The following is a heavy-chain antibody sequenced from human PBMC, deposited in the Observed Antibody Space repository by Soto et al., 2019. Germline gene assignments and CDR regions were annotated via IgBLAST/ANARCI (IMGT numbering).Heavy chain of an antibody. CDR1: GLAVNSNY. D-gene: IGHD5-18*01. Sequence: PGGSLRLSCAASGLAVNSNYMSWVRQAPGKGLEWVSIIYIGDNTYYADSVKGRFTISRDSAKNTLYLQMNSLRVEDTAVYYCVRDRIGGKSYGLANYYYGMDVWGQGTTVTVSS. CDR2: IYIGDNT. CDR3: VRDRIGGKSYGLANYYYGMDV. J-gene: IGHJ6*02. V-gene: IGHV3-53*01.